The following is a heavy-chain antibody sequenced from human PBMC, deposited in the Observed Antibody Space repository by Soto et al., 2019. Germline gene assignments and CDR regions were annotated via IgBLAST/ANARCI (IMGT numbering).Heavy chain of an antibody. CDR3: ARGSSSSWYPGAFDI. D-gene: IGHD6-13*01. J-gene: IGHJ3*02. V-gene: IGHV4-4*02. Sequence: PAETLSLTCAVSGGSISSSNWWSWVRQPPGKGLEWIGEIYHSGSTNYNPSLKSRVTISVDKSKNQFSLKLSSVTAADTAVYYCARGSSSSWYPGAFDIWGQGTMVTVSS. CDR1: GGSISSSNW. CDR2: IYHSGST.